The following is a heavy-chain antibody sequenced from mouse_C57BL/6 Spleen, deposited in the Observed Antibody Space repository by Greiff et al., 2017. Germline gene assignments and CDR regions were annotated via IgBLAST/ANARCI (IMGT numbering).Heavy chain of an antibody. CDR1: GYTFTSYG. CDR2: IVPNGGGT. J-gene: IGHJ3*01. Sequence: QVQLQQPGAELVKPGVSVKLSCKASGYTFTSYGMYWVNQRTGRGLEWIGRIVPNGGGTNYNEKFKSKSTLTVDNPSSTAYMQLRRLTSEDSAVYYCARYYDYDDWFAYWGQGTLVTVSA. CDR3: ARYYDYDDWFAY. V-gene: IGHV1-72*01. D-gene: IGHD2-4*01.